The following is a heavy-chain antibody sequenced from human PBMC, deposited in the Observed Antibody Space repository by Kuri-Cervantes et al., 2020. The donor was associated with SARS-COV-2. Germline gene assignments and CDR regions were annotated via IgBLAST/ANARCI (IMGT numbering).Heavy chain of an antibody. Sequence: GGSLRLSCAASGFTFSSYAMSWVRQAPGKGLEWVSAISGSGGSTYYADSVKGRFTISRDNSKNTLYLQMNSLRAEDTAVYYCAKDSGLYSNYVTAHDAFDIWGQGTMVTVSS. J-gene: IGHJ3*02. CDR2: ISGSGGST. CDR1: GFTFSSYA. D-gene: IGHD4-11*01. V-gene: IGHV3-23*01. CDR3: AKDSGLYSNYVTAHDAFDI.